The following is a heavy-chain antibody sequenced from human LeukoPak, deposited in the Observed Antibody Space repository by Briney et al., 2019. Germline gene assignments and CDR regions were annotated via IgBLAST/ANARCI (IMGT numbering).Heavy chain of an antibody. CDR1: GGSISSGDYY. CDR2: IYYSGST. J-gene: IGHJ4*02. V-gene: IGHV4-30-4*08. CDR3: ARGGTIAARLGY. Sequence: SETLSLTSTVSGGSISSGDYYWSWIRQPPGKGLEWIGYIYYSGSTYYNPSLKSRVTISVDTSKNQFSLKLSSVTAADTAVYYCARGGTIAARLGYWGQGTLVTVSS. D-gene: IGHD6-6*01.